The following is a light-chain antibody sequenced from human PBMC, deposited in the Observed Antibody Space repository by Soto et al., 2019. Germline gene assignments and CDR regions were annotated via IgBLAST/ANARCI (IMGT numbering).Light chain of an antibody. J-gene: IGLJ2*01. CDR1: SSDVGSYNY. CDR2: EVN. Sequence: QSVLTQPASVSGSPGQSITISCTGTSSDVGSYNYVSWYQHHPGKAPKLMIYEVNNRPSGVSNRFSASKSGNTASLTISGLQAEDEADYFCSSYTSSSTPVVFGGGTKLTVL. V-gene: IGLV2-14*01. CDR3: SSYTSSSTPVV.